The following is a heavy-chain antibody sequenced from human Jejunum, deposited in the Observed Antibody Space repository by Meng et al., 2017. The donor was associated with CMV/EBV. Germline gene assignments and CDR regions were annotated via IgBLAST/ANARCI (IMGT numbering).Heavy chain of an antibody. V-gene: IGHV3-7*01. Sequence: LSCSVSGCTRSNYWMDWVRQAPGKGLEWVANMNRDGSDRTYVDSVKGRFTISRDSAKNSLYLDLNSLRAEDTAVYYCARENPGLDSWGQGALVTVPQ. CDR2: MNRDGSDR. J-gene: IGHJ5*01. CDR3: ARENPGLDS. CDR1: GCTRSNYW.